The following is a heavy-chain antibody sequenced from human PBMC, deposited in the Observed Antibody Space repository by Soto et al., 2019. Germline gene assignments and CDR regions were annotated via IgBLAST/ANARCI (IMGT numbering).Heavy chain of an antibody. CDR2: IYYSGST. D-gene: IGHD5-18*01. CDR3: ASRGYSYGFSLGMDV. Sequence: QVQLQESGPGLVKPSQTLSLTCTVSGGSISSGGYYWSWIRQHPGKGLEWIGYIYYSGSTYYNPSLKSRVTLSVDTSKNTFSPKLSSVSAADTAVYYCASRGYSYGFSLGMDVWGQGTTVTVSS. J-gene: IGHJ6*02. CDR1: GGSISSGGYY. V-gene: IGHV4-31*03.